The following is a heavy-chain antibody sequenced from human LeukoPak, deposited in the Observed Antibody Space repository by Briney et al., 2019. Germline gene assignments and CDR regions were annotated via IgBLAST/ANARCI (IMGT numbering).Heavy chain of an antibody. CDR3: ARDSEDTTMGPGY. CDR1: GASISSTSHY. Sequence: SETLSLTCTVSGASISSTSHYWGWIRQPPGKGLEWVGSIYYTGSTYQNPSLKSRVTVSLDMSKNQFSLELSSVTAADTAVYYCARDSEDTTMGPGYWGQGTLVTVSS. CDR2: IYYTGST. J-gene: IGHJ4*02. V-gene: IGHV4-39*07. D-gene: IGHD5-18*01.